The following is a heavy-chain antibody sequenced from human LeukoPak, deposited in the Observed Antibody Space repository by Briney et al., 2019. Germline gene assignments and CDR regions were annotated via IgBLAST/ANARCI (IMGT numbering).Heavy chain of an antibody. CDR2: INHSGST. J-gene: IGHJ6*03. D-gene: IGHD2-15*01. Sequence: SETLSLTCAVYGGSFSGYYWSWIRQPPGKGLEWLGEINHSGSTNYNPSLKSRVTISVDTSKNQFSLKLSSVTAADTAVYYCARVGGRYYYYMDVWGKGTTVTVSS. CDR1: GGSFSGYY. V-gene: IGHV4-34*01. CDR3: ARVGGRYYYYMDV.